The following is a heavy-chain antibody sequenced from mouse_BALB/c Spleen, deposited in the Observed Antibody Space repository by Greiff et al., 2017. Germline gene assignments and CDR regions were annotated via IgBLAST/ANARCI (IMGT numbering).Heavy chain of an antibody. CDR3: ARSGDSSGYWFAY. CDR1: GDSITSGY. D-gene: IGHD3-2*01. J-gene: IGHJ3*01. Sequence: EVQLQESGPSLVKPSQTLSLTCSVTGDSITSGYWNWIRKFPGNKLEYMGYISYSGSTYYNPSLKSRISITRDTSKNQYYLQLNSVTTEDTATYYCARSGDSSGYWFAYWGQGTLVTVSA. V-gene: IGHV3-8*02. CDR2: ISYSGST.